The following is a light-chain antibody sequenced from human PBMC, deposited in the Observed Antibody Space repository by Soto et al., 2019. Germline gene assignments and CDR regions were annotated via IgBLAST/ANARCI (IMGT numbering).Light chain of an antibody. Sequence: QSALTQPPSVSAAPGQKVTSSCSGSSSNSGNNYVSWYQQLPGTAPKLLIYDNNKRPSGIPDRFSGSKSGTSATLGITGLQTGDEADYYCGTWDSSLSAYVFGTGTKVTVX. J-gene: IGLJ1*01. CDR1: SSNSGNNY. V-gene: IGLV1-51*01. CDR2: DNN. CDR3: GTWDSSLSAYV.